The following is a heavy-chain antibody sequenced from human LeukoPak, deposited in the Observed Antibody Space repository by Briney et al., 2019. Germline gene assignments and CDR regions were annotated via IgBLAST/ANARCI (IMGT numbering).Heavy chain of an antibody. V-gene: IGHV4-59*01. CDR1: GVSISGNY. Sequence: WETLSLTCTVSGVSISGNYWSWIRQPPGKGLEWIGYIFYTGSTNYNPSLQSRVTILLDTSKNQFSLKLSSVSAADTAVYYCARVVHHGYSDYWGQGTLVTVSS. D-gene: IGHD6-6*01. CDR3: ARVVHHGYSDY. CDR2: IFYTGST. J-gene: IGHJ4*02.